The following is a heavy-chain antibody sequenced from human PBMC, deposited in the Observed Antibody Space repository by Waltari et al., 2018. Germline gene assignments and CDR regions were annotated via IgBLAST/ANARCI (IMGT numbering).Heavy chain of an antibody. V-gene: IGHV3-48*01. D-gene: IGHD7-27*01. Sequence: EVQVVESGGGLIQPGGSLRLSCAASGFTFSNSNMNWVRQAPGGGLGWISYISSSGDAIYYADSVKGRFTVSRDNAKNSLFLHMSSLRAEDTAVYYCATALTFWGQGTMVTVSS. CDR3: ATALTF. CDR2: ISSSGDAI. J-gene: IGHJ4*02. CDR1: GFTFSNSN.